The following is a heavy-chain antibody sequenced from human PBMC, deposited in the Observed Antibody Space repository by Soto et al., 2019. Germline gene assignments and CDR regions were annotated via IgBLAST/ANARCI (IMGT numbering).Heavy chain of an antibody. D-gene: IGHD6-13*01. CDR2: INHGGSA. J-gene: IGHJ1*01. CDR3: ARYSSSWSKYVQH. CDR1: GGSLSGYY. Sequence: VKLQQWGAGLLKTSETLSLTCAVYGGSLSGYYWSWIRQTPGKRLEWVGDINHGGSANYNPSLKSRVTYSLDPSKNQFSLKLSSVIAADPAVYYCARYSSSWSKYVQHWGRGTLVTVSS. V-gene: IGHV4-34*01.